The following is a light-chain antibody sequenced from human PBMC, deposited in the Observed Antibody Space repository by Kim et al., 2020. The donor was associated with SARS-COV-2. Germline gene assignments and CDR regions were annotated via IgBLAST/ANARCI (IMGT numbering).Light chain of an antibody. CDR3: QKYGSSPLT. CDR1: QSVSSKY. CDR2: AAS. J-gene: IGKJ4*01. Sequence: SPGERSTLSCRASQSVSSKYLARYKQKPGQAPRILIYAASSRATGIPHRFSGSRSGTDFTLTISRLEPEDFAVYCCQKYGSSPLTFGGGTKVDIK. V-gene: IGKV3-20*01.